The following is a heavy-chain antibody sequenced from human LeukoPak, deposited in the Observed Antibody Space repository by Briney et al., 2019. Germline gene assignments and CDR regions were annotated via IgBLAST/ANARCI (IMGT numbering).Heavy chain of an antibody. J-gene: IGHJ4*02. V-gene: IGHV3-49*03. CDR3: IRAAPTVTTTFDY. Sequence: GGSLRLSCTASGFTFGDYAMSWFRQAPGKGLEWVGFIRSNAYGGTTEYAASVKGRFTISRDDSKSIAYLQMNSLKAEDTAVYYCIRAAPTVTTTFDYWGQGTLVTVSS. CDR2: IRSNAYGGTT. CDR1: GFTFGDYA. D-gene: IGHD4-17*01.